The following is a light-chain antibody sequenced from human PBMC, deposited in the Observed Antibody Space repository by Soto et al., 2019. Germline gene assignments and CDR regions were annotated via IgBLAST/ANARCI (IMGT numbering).Light chain of an antibody. Sequence: QSALTQPASVSGSPGQSITISCTGTSSDVGGYNLVSWYQQHPGRAPKLIISEGSQRPSGVSDRFSGSKSGNTASLTISGLQPEDEAEYYCSSYASSFTLMFGGGTKLTVL. J-gene: IGLJ3*02. CDR3: SSYASSFTLM. CDR2: EGS. CDR1: SSDVGGYNL. V-gene: IGLV2-23*01.